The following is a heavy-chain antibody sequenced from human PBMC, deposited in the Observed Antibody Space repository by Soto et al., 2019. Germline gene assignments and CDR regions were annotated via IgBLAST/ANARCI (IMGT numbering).Heavy chain of an antibody. CDR3: ARVGGVYDYVWGSYRYTPYYFDY. Sequence: QVQLQESGPGLVKPSQTLSLTCTVSGGSISSGGYYWSWIRQHPGKGLEWIGYIYYSGSTYYNPSLKSRVTISVDTSKNQFSLKLSSVTAADTAVYYCARVGGVYDYVWGSYRYTPYYFDYWGQGTLVTVSS. V-gene: IGHV4-31*03. J-gene: IGHJ4*02. D-gene: IGHD3-16*02. CDR1: GGSISSGGYY. CDR2: IYYSGST.